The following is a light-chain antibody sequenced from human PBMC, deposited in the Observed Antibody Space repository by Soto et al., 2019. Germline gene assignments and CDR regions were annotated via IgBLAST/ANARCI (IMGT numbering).Light chain of an antibody. CDR2: GAS. V-gene: IGKV3D-7*01. J-gene: IGKJ4*01. CDR3: QQALT. Sequence: VLTQSPANLSLSPGGRAILSCRASQTVSRYYLSWYQKKPGQPPRLLIYGASTRATGVPDRFSGSGSGADFTLTISSLQPEDFAVYYCQQALTFGGGTTVE. CDR1: QTVSRYY.